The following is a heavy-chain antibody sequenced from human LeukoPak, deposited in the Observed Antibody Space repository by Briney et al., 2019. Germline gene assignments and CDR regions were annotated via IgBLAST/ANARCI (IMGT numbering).Heavy chain of an antibody. CDR2: ISSSNNI. CDR1: GFTFSSYS. D-gene: IGHD3-10*02. Sequence: GGSLRLSCAASGFTFSSYSMNWVRQAPGKGLEWVSSISSSNNIYYADSVKGRFTISRDNAKNSLYLQMNSLRAEDTAVYYCAELGITMIGGVWGKGTTVTISS. V-gene: IGHV3-21*01. J-gene: IGHJ6*04. CDR3: AELGITMIGGV.